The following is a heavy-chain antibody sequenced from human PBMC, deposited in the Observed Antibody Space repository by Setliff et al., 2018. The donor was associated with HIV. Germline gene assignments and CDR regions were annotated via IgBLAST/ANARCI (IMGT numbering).Heavy chain of an antibody. V-gene: IGHV3-30*04. D-gene: IGHD3-10*01. J-gene: IGHJ3*01. CDR2: ISYDGSNK. Sequence: PGGSLRLSCEAFSSYAMHWVRQAPGKGLVWVAVISYDGSNKYYADSVKGRFTISRDISKNTVYLQMNSLRPEDTAVYFCVRGDVAFPGVLSPLAVWGQGTMVTVSS. CDR1: SSYA. CDR3: VRGDVAFPGVLSPLAV.